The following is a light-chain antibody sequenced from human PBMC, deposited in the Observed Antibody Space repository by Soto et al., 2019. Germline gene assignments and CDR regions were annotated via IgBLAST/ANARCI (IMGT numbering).Light chain of an antibody. J-gene: IGKJ5*01. CDR1: QSVSNNY. CDR3: QQYVNSPIT. Sequence: EIVLTQSPGTLSLSPGERVTLSCRASQSVSNNYLAWYQQKPGQAPRLLIYGASNRATGIPDRFSGSGSGTDFTLTISRLEPEDFAVYYCQQYVNSPITFGQGTRLEIK. V-gene: IGKV3-20*01. CDR2: GAS.